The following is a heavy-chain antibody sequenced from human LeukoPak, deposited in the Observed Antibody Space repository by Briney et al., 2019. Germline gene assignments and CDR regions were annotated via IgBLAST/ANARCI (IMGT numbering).Heavy chain of an antibody. D-gene: IGHD3-10*01. CDR1: GGSISSYY. CDR3: AGRSGPYYFDY. Sequence: PSETLSLTCTVSGGSISSYYWSWIRQPPGKGLEWIGYIYYSGSTNYNPSLKSRVTISVDTSKNQFSLKLSSVTAADTAVYYCAGRSGPYYFDYWGQGTLVTVSS. V-gene: IGHV4-59*01. CDR2: IYYSGST. J-gene: IGHJ4*02.